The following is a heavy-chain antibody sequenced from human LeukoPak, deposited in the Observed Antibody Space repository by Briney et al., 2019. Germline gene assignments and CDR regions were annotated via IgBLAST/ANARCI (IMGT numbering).Heavy chain of an antibody. CDR2: IYTSGST. V-gene: IGHV4-61*02. D-gene: IGHD6-19*01. J-gene: IGHJ4*02. CDR1: GGSISSGSYY. CDR3: ARASALAGDY. Sequence: PSETLSLTCTVSGGSISSGSYYWTWIRQPAGKGLEWIGRIYTSGSTNYNPSLKSRVTISVDTSKNQFSLKLSSVTAADTAVYYCARASALAGDYWGQGTLVTVPS.